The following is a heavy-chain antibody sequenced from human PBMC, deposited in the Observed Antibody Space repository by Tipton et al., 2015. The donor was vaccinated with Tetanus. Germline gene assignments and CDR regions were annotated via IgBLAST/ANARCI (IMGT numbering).Heavy chain of an antibody. CDR1: GSSISSDGAY. V-gene: IGHV4-31*03. CDR2: ISNSGST. Sequence: TLSLTCTVSGSSISSDGAYWSWIRQHPGEGLEWIGYISNSGSTYYNPSLKSRVTISVDTSQKQISLKVNSVTAADTAVYYCARDRGVRGGYYYYHGMDVRGQGTTVTVSS. CDR3: ARDRGVRGGYYYYHGMDV. J-gene: IGHJ6*02. D-gene: IGHD3-10*01.